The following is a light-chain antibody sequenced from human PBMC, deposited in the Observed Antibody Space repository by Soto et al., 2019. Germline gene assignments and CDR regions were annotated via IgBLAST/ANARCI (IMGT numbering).Light chain of an antibody. CDR2: WAS. CDR3: QQYFSAPLT. Sequence: DIVMTQSPDSLAVSLGERATINCKSSQSVLYSSNNKNYLAWYRQKAGQPPELLIYWASSRQSGVPDRFSGSGSGTDFSLTISSLQAEDVVVYYCQQYFSAPLTFGPGTKVDIK. CDR1: QSVLYSSNNKNY. V-gene: IGKV4-1*01. J-gene: IGKJ3*01.